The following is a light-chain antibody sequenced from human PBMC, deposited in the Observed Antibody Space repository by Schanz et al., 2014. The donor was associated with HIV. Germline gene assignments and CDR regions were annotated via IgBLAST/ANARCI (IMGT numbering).Light chain of an antibody. CDR2: QAS. J-gene: IGKJ2*01. V-gene: IGKV1-5*03. CDR1: QTIGRL. CDR3: QQCDTYPYT. Sequence: IQMTQSPSTVSASVGDRVTLTCRASQTIGRLLAWYQQRPGRAPNLLIYQASALETGVPSRFSGSGSGTEFTLTISGLQPDDFATYYCQQCDTYPYTFGQGTKLDIK.